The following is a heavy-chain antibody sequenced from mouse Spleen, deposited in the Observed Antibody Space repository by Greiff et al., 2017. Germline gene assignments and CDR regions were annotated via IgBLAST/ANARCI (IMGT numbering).Heavy chain of an antibody. V-gene: IGHV2-2*01. D-gene: IGHD2-4*01. Sequence: QVQLQQSGPGLVQPSQSLSITCTVSGFSLTSYGVHWVRQSPGKGLEWLGVIWSGGSTDYNAAFISRLSISKDNSKSQVFFKMNSLQADDTAIYYCARNDYDYDDGYYFDYWGQGTTLTVSS. CDR1: GFSLTSYG. CDR2: IWSGGST. J-gene: IGHJ2*01. CDR3: ARNDYDYDDGYYFDY.